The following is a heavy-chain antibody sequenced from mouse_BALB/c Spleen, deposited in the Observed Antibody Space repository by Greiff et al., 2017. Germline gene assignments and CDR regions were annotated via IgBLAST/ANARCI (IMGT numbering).Heavy chain of an antibody. J-gene: IGHJ4*01. CDR2: ISSGGSYT. CDR1: GFTFSSYA. Sequence: EVMLVESGGGLVKPGGSLKLSCAASGFTFSSYAMPWVRQSPEKRLEWVAEISSGGSYTYYPDTVTGRFTISRDNTKNTLYLEMSSLRSEDTAMYYCARDRYDVGAMDYWGQGTSVTVSS. CDR3: ARDRYDVGAMDY. V-gene: IGHV5-9-4*01. D-gene: IGHD2-14*01.